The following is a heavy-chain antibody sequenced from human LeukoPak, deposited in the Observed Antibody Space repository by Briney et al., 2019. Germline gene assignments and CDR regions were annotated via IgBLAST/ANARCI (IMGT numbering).Heavy chain of an antibody. CDR3: ARGYSSGWYEGVRYYYYMDV. CDR2: ISWNSGSI. V-gene: IGHV3-9*01. D-gene: IGHD6-19*01. Sequence: GGSLRLSCAASGFTFDDYAMHWVRQAPGKGLEWVSGISWNSGSIGYADSVKGRFTISRDNAKNSLYLQMNSLRAEDTAVYYCARGYSSGWYEGVRYYYYMDVWGKGTTVTVSS. CDR1: GFTFDDYA. J-gene: IGHJ6*03.